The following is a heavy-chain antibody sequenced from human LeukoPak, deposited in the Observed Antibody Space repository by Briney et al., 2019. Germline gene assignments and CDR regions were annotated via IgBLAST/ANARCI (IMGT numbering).Heavy chain of an antibody. CDR2: ISYDGSNK. J-gene: IGHJ4*02. V-gene: IGHV3-30-3*01. D-gene: IGHD3-3*01. CDR1: GFTFSSYA. Sequence: GRSLRLSCAASGFTFSSYAMHWVRQAPGKGLEWVAVISYDGSNKYYADSVKGRFTISRDNSKNTLYLQMNSLRAEDTAVYYCARALYDFWSGSYYFDYWGQGTLVTVSS. CDR3: ARALYDFWSGSYYFDY.